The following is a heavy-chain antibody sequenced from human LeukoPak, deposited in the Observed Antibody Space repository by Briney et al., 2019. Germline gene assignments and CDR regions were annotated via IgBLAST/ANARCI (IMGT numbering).Heavy chain of an antibody. CDR2: IYYSGST. D-gene: IGHD7-27*01. CDR3: ARTLTGDNFDY. V-gene: IGHV4-59*08. Sequence: SETLSLTCTVSGGSISSYYWSWIPQPPGKGLEWIGYIYYSGSTNYNPSLKSRVTISVDTSKNQFSLKLSSVTAADTAVYYCARTLTGDNFDYWGQGTLVTVSS. J-gene: IGHJ4*02. CDR1: GGSISSYY.